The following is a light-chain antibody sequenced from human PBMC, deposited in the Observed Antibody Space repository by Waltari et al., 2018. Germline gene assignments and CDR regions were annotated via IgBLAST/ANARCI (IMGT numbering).Light chain of an antibody. V-gene: IGKV4-1*01. CDR3: HQYYTSPFT. J-gene: IGKJ3*01. Sequence: DIVMTQSPDSLAVSLGERATLSCQSSQSVFYSSNNKNFLAWYQQKPGQPPKLLIYWASTRESGVPDRFSGSGSGTDFTLTISSLQAEDVAVYSCHQYYTSPFTFGPGTKVDIK. CDR1: QSVFYSSNNKNF. CDR2: WAS.